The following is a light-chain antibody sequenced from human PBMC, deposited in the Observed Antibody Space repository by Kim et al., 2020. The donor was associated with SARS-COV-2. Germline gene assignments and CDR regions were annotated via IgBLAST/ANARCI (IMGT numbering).Light chain of an antibody. Sequence: DFVMTKSPDSLAVTLGERATINCKSSQSVLYSSNNKNYLAWYQQKPGQPPKLLIYGASTRESGVPDRFSGSGSGTDFTLTISSLQAEDVAIYYCQQYYSTLYTFGQGTKLEI. J-gene: IGKJ2*01. CDR2: GAS. CDR3: QQYYSTLYT. V-gene: IGKV4-1*01. CDR1: QSVLYSSNNKNY.